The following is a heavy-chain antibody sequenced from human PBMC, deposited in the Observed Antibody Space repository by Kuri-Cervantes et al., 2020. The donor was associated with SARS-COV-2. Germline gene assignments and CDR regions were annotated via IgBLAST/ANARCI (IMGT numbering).Heavy chain of an antibody. CDR3: AREQAGTIDY. CDR2: ISYDGSNK. J-gene: IGHJ4*02. Sequence: GESLKISCAAYGFTFSSYAMHWVRQAPGKGLEWVAVISYDGSNKYYADSVKGRFTISRDNSKNTLYLQMNSLRADDTAVYYCAREQAGTIDYWGQGTLVTVSS. V-gene: IGHV3-30-3*01. CDR1: GFTFSSYA. D-gene: IGHD1-1*01.